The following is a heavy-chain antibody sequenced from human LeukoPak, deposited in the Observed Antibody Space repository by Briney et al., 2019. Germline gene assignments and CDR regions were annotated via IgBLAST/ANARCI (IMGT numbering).Heavy chain of an antibody. CDR1: GSTFSDYY. D-gene: IGHD2-15*01. J-gene: IGHJ4*02. Sequence: AGGSLRLSCAASGSTFSDYYMSWIRQPPGKGLEWIGETNHSGSTNYNPSLKSRVTISVDTSKNQFSLKLNSVTAADTAVYYCARGGCSGGSCYSDFDYWGQGTLVTVSS. CDR2: TNHSGST. CDR3: ARGGCSGGSCYSDFDY. V-gene: IGHV4-34*01.